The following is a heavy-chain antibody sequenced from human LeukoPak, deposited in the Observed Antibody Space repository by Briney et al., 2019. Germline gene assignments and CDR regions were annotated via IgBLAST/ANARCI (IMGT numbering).Heavy chain of an antibody. Sequence: PGGSLRLSCAASGFTFSSYSMNWVRQAPGKGLEWVSSISSSSSYIYYADSVKGRFTISRDNAKNSLYLQMNSLRAEDTAVYYCARENDILTGYAFDIWGQGTMVTVSS. CDR2: ISSSSSYI. D-gene: IGHD3-9*01. CDR1: GFTFSSYS. CDR3: ARENDILTGYAFDI. V-gene: IGHV3-21*01. J-gene: IGHJ3*02.